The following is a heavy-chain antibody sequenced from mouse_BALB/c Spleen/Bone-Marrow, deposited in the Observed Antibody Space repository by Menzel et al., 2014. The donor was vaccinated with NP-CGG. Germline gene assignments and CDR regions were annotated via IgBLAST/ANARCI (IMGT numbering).Heavy chain of an antibody. CDR2: ISSGGSYT. V-gene: IGHV5-9-1*01. CDR1: GFTFSSYA. D-gene: IGHD2-4*01. CDR3: ARHGITRLLDY. J-gene: IGHJ2*01. Sequence: EVMLVESGGGLVKPGGSLKLSCAASGFTFSSYAMSWVRQTPEKRLEWVATISSGGSYTYYPDSAKGRFTISRDNAKNTLYLQMSSLRSEDTAMYYCARHGITRLLDYWGQGTTLTVPS.